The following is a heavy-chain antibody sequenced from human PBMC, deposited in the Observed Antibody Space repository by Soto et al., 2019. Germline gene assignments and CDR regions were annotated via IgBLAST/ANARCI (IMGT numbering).Heavy chain of an antibody. J-gene: IGHJ4*02. Sequence: EVQLVESGGGLVQPGGSLRLSCEASGFTFSTYSMNWVRQAPGKGLEWVSYISASSGIIYYADSVKGRLTIFRDNAKNSLYLQMNSLRAEDTAVYYCARDGYGSGSYPFDYWGQGTLVTVSS. D-gene: IGHD3-10*01. CDR3: ARDGYGSGSYPFDY. CDR2: ISASSGII. CDR1: GFTFSTYS. V-gene: IGHV3-48*01.